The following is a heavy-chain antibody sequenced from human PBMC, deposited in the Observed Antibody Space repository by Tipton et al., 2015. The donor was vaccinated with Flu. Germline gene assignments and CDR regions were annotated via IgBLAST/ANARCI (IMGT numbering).Heavy chain of an antibody. CDR2: ISTYNGDT. J-gene: IGHJ4*02. CDR1: GYSFTSDG. Sequence: QVQLVQSGGEVKKPGTSVKVSCKASGYSFTSDGITWVRQAPGQGLEWMGWISTYNGDTNVAQSLQGRVTMTRDTFANTAFLELTGLRSDDTAVYYCTLGLEGLQWWGQGTLITVSS. CDR3: TLGLEGLQW. V-gene: IGHV1-18*04. D-gene: IGHD4-11*01.